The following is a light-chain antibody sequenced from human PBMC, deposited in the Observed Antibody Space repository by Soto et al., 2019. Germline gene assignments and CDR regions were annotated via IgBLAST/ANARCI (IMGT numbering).Light chain of an antibody. CDR2: ATS. V-gene: IGKV3-20*01. Sequence: IVLTQSPGTLSLSPGERATLSCRARQSVSSSFLAWYQQKPGQAPRLLIYATSSRATGIPDRFSGSGSGTDFTLTISRLEPEDFAVYYCQHYGSSPWTFGQGTKVEIK. CDR1: QSVSSSF. J-gene: IGKJ1*01. CDR3: QHYGSSPWT.